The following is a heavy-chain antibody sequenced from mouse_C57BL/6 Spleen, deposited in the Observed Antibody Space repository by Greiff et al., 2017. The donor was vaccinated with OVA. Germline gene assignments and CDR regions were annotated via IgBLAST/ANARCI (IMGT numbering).Heavy chain of an antibody. Sequence: QVQLQQSGPELVKPGASVKISCKASGYAFSSSWMNWVKQRPGKGLEWIGRIYPGDGDTNYNGKFKGKATLTADKSSSTAYMQLSSLTPEDSAVYFCARSLYYGYLDYWGQGTTLTVSS. CDR1: GYAFSSSW. CDR2: IYPGDGDT. CDR3: ARSLYYGYLDY. D-gene: IGHD1-1*01. J-gene: IGHJ2*01. V-gene: IGHV1-82*01.